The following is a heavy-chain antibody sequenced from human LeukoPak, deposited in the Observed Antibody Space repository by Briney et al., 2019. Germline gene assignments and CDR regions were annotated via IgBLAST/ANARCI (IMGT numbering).Heavy chain of an antibody. CDR1: GGSISSSSYY. CDR2: IYYSGST. J-gene: IGHJ5*02. D-gene: IGHD5-12*01. CDR3: ARGYKNCWFDP. Sequence: SETLSLTCTVSGGSISSSSYYWGWIRQPPGKGPEWIGSIYYSGSTYYNPSLKSRVTISVDTSKNQFSLKLSSVTAADTAVYYCARGYKNCWFDPWGQGTLVTVSS. V-gene: IGHV4-39*07.